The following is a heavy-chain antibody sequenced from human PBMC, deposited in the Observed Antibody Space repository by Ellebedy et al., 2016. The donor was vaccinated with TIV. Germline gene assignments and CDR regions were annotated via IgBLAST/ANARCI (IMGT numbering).Heavy chain of an antibody. CDR2: ISYDGRNN. CDR1: EFTFSRYV. Sequence: GGSLRLXXAASEFTFSRYVMYWVRQAPGKGLEWVAVISYDGRNNYYLDSVKGRFTISRDNSKNTLYLQMDSLRAEDTALYYCARQTVTTPFFTGSLDLWGQGTLVTVSS. J-gene: IGHJ4*02. V-gene: IGHV3-30-3*01. CDR3: ARQTVTTPFFTGSLDL. D-gene: IGHD4-17*01.